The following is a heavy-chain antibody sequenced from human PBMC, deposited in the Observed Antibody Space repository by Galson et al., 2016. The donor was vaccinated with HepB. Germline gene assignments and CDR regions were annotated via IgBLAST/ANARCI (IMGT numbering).Heavy chain of an antibody. CDR2: INPDGGST. D-gene: IGHD6-19*01. CDR1: GYTFTTYY. V-gene: IGHV1-46*01. Sequence: SVKVSCKASGYTFTTYYMHWVRQAPGQGLEWMGIINPDGGSTNFAQKFQGRVTMIRDTSTSTVYMEVSRLTSEDTAVYYCVRAEVGSGWSSQAFDYWGQGTLVTVSS. J-gene: IGHJ4*02. CDR3: VRAEVGSGWSSQAFDY.